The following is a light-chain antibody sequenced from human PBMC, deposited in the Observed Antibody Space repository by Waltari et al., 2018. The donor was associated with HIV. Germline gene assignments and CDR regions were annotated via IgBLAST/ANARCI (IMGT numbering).Light chain of an antibody. CDR1: SSNIWARFD. CDR2: GNN. J-gene: IGLJ2*01. V-gene: IGLV1-40*01. Sequence: SVLTQPPSVSGAPGQRVTISCTGRSSNIWARFDVHWDQQLPGTAPKLLIYGNNNRPSGVPDRFSGSKSGTSASLAITGLQAEDEADYYCQSYDSSLSGSVFGGGTKLTVL. CDR3: QSYDSSLSGSV.